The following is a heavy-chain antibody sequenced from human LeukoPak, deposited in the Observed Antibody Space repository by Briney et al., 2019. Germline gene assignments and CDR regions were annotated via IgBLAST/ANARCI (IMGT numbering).Heavy chain of an antibody. CDR2: ISSSGSTI. D-gene: IGHD3-22*01. Sequence: GGSLRLSCAASGFTFSDYYMSWIRQAPGKGLEWVSYISSSGSTIYYADSVKGRFTISRDNAKNSLYLQMNSLRAEDTAVYYCARLRADSSGSYYFDYWGQGTLVTVSS. J-gene: IGHJ4*02. CDR3: ARLRADSSGSYYFDY. CDR1: GFTFSDYY. V-gene: IGHV3-11*01.